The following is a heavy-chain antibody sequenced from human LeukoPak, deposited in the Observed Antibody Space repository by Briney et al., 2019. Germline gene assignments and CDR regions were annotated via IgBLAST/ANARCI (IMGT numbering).Heavy chain of an antibody. Sequence: SETLSLTCAVYGGSFSGYYWSWIRQPPGKGLEWIGEINHSGSTNYNPSLKSRVTISLDRSKNQFSLKLSSVTAADTAVYYCVRGSLGDYDDYWGQGTLVTVSS. D-gene: IGHD3-16*01. V-gene: IGHV4-34*01. CDR2: INHSGST. CDR3: VRGSLGDYDDY. CDR1: GGSFSGYY. J-gene: IGHJ4*02.